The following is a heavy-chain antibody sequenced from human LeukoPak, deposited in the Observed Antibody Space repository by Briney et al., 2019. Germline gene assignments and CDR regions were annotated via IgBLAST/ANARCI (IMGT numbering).Heavy chain of an antibody. V-gene: IGHV3-30*03. D-gene: IGHD1-26*01. Sequence: HPGGSLRLSCAASGFTFSSYGMHWVRQAPGKGLEWVAVISYDGSNKYYADSVKGRFTISRDNSKNTLYLQMNSLRAEDTAVYYCARLRSGSYLDPIDYWGQGTLVTLSS. CDR2: ISYDGSNK. CDR3: ARLRSGSYLDPIDY. J-gene: IGHJ4*02. CDR1: GFTFSSYG.